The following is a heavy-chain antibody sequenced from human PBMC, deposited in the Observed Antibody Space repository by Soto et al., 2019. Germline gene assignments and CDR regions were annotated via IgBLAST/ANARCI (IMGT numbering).Heavy chain of an antibody. J-gene: IGHJ4*02. CDR2: ISYDGSNK. Sequence: QVQLVESGGGVVQPGRSLRLSCAASGFTFSSYGMHWVRQAPGKGLEWVAVISYDGSNKYYADSVKGRFTISRDNSKTTLYLQMNSLRAGDTAVYYCAKDREAYYDFWSGYLGGYWGQGTLVTVSS. CDR3: AKDREAYYDFWSGYLGGY. CDR1: GFTFSSYG. D-gene: IGHD3-3*01. V-gene: IGHV3-30*18.